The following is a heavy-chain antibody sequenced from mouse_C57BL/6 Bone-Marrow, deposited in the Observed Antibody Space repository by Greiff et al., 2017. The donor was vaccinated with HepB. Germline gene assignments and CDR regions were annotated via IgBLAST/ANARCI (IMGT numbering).Heavy chain of an antibody. CDR2: ISSGGSYT. D-gene: IGHD2-1*01. J-gene: IGHJ3*01. V-gene: IGHV5-6*01. CDR3: ARILYCAWFAY. CDR1: GFTFSSYG. Sequence: EVKLVESGGDLVKPGGSLKLSCAASGFTFSSYGMSWVRQTPDKRLEWVATISSGGSYTYYPDSVKGRFTISIDNAKNTLYLQMSSLKSEDTAMYYCARILYCAWFAYWGQGTLVTVSA.